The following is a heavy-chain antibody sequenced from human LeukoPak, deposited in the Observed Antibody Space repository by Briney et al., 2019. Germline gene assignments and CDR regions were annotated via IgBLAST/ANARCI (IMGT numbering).Heavy chain of an antibody. Sequence: HTGGSLRLSCAASGFTFSSYSMHWVRQAPGKGLEWVAVIWYDGSNKYYADSVKGRFTISRDNAKNSLFLQMNSLRAEDTAVYYCATYSGYDRIFDYWGQGTLVTVSS. J-gene: IGHJ4*02. CDR3: ATYSGYDRIFDY. V-gene: IGHV3-33*01. CDR2: IWYDGSNK. CDR1: GFTFSSYS. D-gene: IGHD5-12*01.